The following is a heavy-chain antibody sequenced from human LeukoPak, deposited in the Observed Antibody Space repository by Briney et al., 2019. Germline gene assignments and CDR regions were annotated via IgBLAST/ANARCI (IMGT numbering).Heavy chain of an antibody. Sequence: GGSLRLSCGTSGFTFSSYAMSWVRQAPGKGLEWVSLITAIAGDTYYADSVKGRFTISRDNSKNTLYLQVNSPRAEDTAVYYCAAGYYYYGMDFWGQGTTVTVSS. CDR2: ITAIAGDT. J-gene: IGHJ6*02. D-gene: IGHD6-13*01. CDR3: AAGYYYYGMDF. V-gene: IGHV3-23*01. CDR1: GFTFSSYA.